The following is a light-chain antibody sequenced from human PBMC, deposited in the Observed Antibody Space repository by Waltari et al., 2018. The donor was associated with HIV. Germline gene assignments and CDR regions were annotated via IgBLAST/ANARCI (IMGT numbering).Light chain of an antibody. CDR1: SGNIANNY. Sequence: FMLTQPHSVSESPGKTVIISCTCDSGNIANNYVQWFQRRPGSAPTTLLYEDRRRPSGVPDRFSGPIDMSSNSASLTIAGVMTEDEADYYCQSFDTTNHWVFGGGTKLTVL. J-gene: IGLJ3*02. CDR2: EDR. CDR3: QSFDTTNHWV. V-gene: IGLV6-57*02.